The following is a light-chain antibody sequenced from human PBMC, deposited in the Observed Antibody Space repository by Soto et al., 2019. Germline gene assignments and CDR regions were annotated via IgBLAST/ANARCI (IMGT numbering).Light chain of an antibody. CDR3: RSYTSNWL. Sequence: QSALTQPASVSGSPGQSITISCTGTSSDVGGYNYVSWYQQHPGKAPKLMIYEVSNRPSGVSNRFSGSKSGHTASLTISGLQAEDEADYYCRSYTSNWLFGGGTKVTVL. V-gene: IGLV2-14*01. J-gene: IGLJ3*02. CDR1: SSDVGGYNY. CDR2: EVS.